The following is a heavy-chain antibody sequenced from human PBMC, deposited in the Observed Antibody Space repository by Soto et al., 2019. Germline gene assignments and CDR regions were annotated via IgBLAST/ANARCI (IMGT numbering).Heavy chain of an antibody. D-gene: IGHD1-1*01. CDR3: ARDHGGSRGNGGSGREA. J-gene: IGHJ5*01. Sequence: SEPLSLTCTFSGGSISGYCWTWIRQPPGKGLEWIGYIYYSERTNYNPSLKSRVTISLDTSKNHFSLKLSSVTAADTAVYYCARDHGGSRGNGGSGREAWGQGNPVTVSS. CDR2: IYYSERT. V-gene: IGHV4-59*01. CDR1: GGSISGYC.